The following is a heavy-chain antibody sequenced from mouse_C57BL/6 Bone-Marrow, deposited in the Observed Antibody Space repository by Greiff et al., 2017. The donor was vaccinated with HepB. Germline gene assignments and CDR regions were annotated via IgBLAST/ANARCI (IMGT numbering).Heavy chain of an antibody. V-gene: IGHV1-20*01. CDR1: GYSFTGYF. Sequence: VQLQQSGPELVKPGDSVKISCKASGYSFTGYFMNWVMQSHGKSLEWIGRINPYNGDTFYNQKFKGKATLTVDQSSSTAHMELRSLTSEDSAVYYCARGGFTTVVDYWGQGTTLTVSS. D-gene: IGHD1-1*01. CDR2: INPYNGDT. J-gene: IGHJ2*01. CDR3: ARGGFTTVVDY.